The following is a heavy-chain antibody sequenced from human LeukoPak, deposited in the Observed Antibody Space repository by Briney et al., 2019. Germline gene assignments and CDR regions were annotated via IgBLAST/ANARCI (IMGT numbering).Heavy chain of an antibody. CDR2: IKQDGSEK. V-gene: IGHV3-7*01. CDR3: ILAYCGGDCYTEWFDY. Sequence: SGGSLRLSCAASGFTFSSYWMSWVRQAPGKGLEWVANIKQDGSEKYYVDSVKGRFTISRDNAKNSLYLQMNSLRAEGAAVYYCILAYCGGDCYTEWFDYWGQGTLVTVSS. CDR1: GFTFSSYW. J-gene: IGHJ4*02. D-gene: IGHD2-21*02.